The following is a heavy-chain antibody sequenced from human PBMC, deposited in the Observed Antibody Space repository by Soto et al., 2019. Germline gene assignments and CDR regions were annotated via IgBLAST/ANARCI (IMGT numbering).Heavy chain of an antibody. J-gene: IGHJ6*02. CDR2: IIPVFGTP. V-gene: IGHV1-69*12. CDR1: GGSLSNYG. D-gene: IGHD3-22*01. CDR3: ARGDATKIVVTTYYAMDV. Sequence: QVQLVQSGAEVKKPGSSVKVSCKASGGSLSNYGISWVRQAPGQGLEWMGAIIPVFGTPNYAQKFQDRVTITGDEATTTVYMEVRSPTSEDTAVYYCARGDATKIVVTTYYAMDVWGQGTTVTVSS.